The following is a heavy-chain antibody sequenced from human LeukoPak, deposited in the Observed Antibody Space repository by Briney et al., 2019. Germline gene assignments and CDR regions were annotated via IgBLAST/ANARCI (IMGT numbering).Heavy chain of an antibody. CDR3: ARVTAAGTWTFDI. D-gene: IGHD6-13*01. J-gene: IGHJ3*02. V-gene: IGHV1-8*01. Sequence: GASVKVSCKSSGDTFTINDINWVRQATGQGLEWMGWMNPNSGNTGYAQKLQGRVTMTRNTSISTAYMELTDLRSEDTAVCYCARVTAAGTWTFDIWGQGTTVTVSS. CDR2: MNPNSGNT. CDR1: GDTFTIND.